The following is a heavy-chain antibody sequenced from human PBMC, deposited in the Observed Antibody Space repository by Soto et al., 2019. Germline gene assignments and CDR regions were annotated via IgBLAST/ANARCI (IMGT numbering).Heavy chain of an antibody. CDR1: GFTFISYA. V-gene: IGHV3-23*01. J-gene: IGHJ3*02. CDR2: ISGSGGST. D-gene: IGHD3-22*01. Sequence: QSGWSLRLACASSGFTFISYAMSWVRQAPGEGLEWVSAISGSGGSTYYADSVKGRFTISRDNSKNTLYLQMNSLRAEDTAVYYCAKWLLSHYDSSGYYRDAFDIWGQGTMVTVSS. CDR3: AKWLLSHYDSSGYYRDAFDI.